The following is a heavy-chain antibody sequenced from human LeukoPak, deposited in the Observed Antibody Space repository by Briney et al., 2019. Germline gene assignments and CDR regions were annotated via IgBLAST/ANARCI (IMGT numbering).Heavy chain of an antibody. CDR3: AKVGYYDFWSGYYLMAYFDY. J-gene: IGHJ4*02. D-gene: IGHD3-3*01. Sequence: GGSLRLSCAASGFTFSSYAMSWVRQAPGKGLEWVSGISGSGGSTYYADSVKGRFIISRDNSKNTLYLQMNSLRAEDTAVYYCAKVGYYDFWSGYYLMAYFDYWGQGTMVTVSS. CDR1: GFTFSSYA. V-gene: IGHV3-23*01. CDR2: ISGSGGST.